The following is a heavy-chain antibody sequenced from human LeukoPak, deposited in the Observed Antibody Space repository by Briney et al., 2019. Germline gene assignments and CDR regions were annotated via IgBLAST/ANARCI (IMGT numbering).Heavy chain of an antibody. D-gene: IGHD4-17*01. CDR1: GGSISSSNW. Sequence: SGTLSLTCAVSGGSISSSNWWNWVRQPPGKGLEWIGEIYHSGSTNYNPSLRSRVTISVDKSKNQFSLNLSSVTAADTAVYYCRGWGGYGDYANYFDYWGQGTLVTVSS. CDR3: RGWGGYGDYANYFDY. J-gene: IGHJ4*02. CDR2: IYHSGST. V-gene: IGHV4-4*02.